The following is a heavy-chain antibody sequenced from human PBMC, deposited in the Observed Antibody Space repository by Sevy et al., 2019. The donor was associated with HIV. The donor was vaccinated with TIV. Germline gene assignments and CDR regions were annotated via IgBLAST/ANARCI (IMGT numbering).Heavy chain of an antibody. D-gene: IGHD3-3*01. J-gene: IGHJ6*02. CDR1: GFTFGDYA. CDR2: IRSKAYGGTT. Sequence: GGSLRLSCTASGFTFGDYAMSWFRQAPGKGLEWVGFIRSKAYGGTTEYAASVKGRFTISRDDSKSIAYLKRNSLKTEDTAVYYCTRQEAYYDFWSGYYFGYGMDVWGQGTTVTVSS. CDR3: TRQEAYYDFWSGYYFGYGMDV. V-gene: IGHV3-49*03.